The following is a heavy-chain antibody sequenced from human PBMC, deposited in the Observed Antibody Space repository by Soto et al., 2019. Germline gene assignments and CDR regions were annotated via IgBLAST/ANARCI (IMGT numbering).Heavy chain of an antibody. CDR1: GFTFSSYA. D-gene: IGHD3-10*01. V-gene: IGHV3-23*01. CDR2: ISGSGGST. CDR3: AKDGYYYGSGSYYNYYYYGMDV. J-gene: IGHJ6*02. Sequence: GESLKISCAASGFTFSSYAMSWVRQAPGKGLEWVSAISGSGGSTYYADSVKGRFTISRDNSKNTLYLQMNSLRAEDTAVYYCAKDGYYYGSGSYYNYYYYGMDVWGQGTTVTVSS.